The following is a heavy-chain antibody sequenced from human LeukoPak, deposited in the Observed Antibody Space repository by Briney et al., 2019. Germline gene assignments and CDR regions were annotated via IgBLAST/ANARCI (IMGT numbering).Heavy chain of an antibody. D-gene: IGHD5-18*01. CDR3: ARDLTLYSYGSSVDY. CDR1: GFTFSSYA. J-gene: IGHJ4*02. Sequence: GGSLRLPCAASGFTFSSYAMHWVRQAPGKGLEWVAVISYDGSNKYYADSVKGRFTISRDNSKNTLYLQMNSLRAEDTAVYYCARDLTLYSYGSSVDYWGQGTLVTVSS. CDR2: ISYDGSNK. V-gene: IGHV3-30-3*01.